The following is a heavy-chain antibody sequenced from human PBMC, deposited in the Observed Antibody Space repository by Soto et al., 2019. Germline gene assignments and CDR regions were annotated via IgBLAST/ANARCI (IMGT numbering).Heavy chain of an antibody. CDR3: ARWAVVVPAASFQYYYYYYMDV. CDR2: IYYSGST. D-gene: IGHD2-2*01. CDR1: GGSISSYY. V-gene: IGHV4-59*08. Sequence: SETLSLTCTVSGGSISSYYWSWIRQPPGKGLEWIGYIYYSGSTNYNPSLKSRVTISVDTSKNQFSLKLSSVTAADTAVYYCARWAVVVPAASFQYYYYYYMDVWGKGTTVTVSS. J-gene: IGHJ6*03.